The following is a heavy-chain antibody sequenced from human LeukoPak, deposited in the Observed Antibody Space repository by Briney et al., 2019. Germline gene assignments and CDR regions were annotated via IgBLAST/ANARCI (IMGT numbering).Heavy chain of an antibody. V-gene: IGHV3-21*01. D-gene: IGHD5-12*01. J-gene: IGHJ4*02. CDR1: GFTFSSYS. CDR3: ARDLIVATSGDY. Sequence: GGSLRLSCAASGFTFSSYSMNWVRQAPGKGLEWVSSISSSSYIYYADSVKGRFTISRDNAKNSLYLQMNSLRAEDTAVYHCARDLIVATSGDYWGQGTLVTVSS. CDR2: ISSSSYI.